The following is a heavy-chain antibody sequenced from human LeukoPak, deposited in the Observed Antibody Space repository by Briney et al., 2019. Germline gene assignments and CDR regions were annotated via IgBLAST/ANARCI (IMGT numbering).Heavy chain of an antibody. CDR1: GFTCSSHW. CDR2: IKEDGSEK. D-gene: IGHD1-26*01. Sequence: GGSLRLSCAASGFTCSSHWMNWIRQAPGKGLEWVATIKEDGSEKYYVDSVKGRFTISRDNAKNSLYLQMNSLRAEDTAVYYCYCGTYSGFDNWGQGTQVTVSS. V-gene: IGHV3-7*01. CDR3: YCGTYSGFDN. J-gene: IGHJ4*02.